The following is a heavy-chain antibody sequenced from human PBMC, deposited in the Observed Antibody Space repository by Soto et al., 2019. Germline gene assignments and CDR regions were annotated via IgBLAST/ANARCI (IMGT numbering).Heavy chain of an antibody. V-gene: IGHV4-34*01. J-gene: IGHJ6*03. CDR3: AFGNTFYYYYMDV. CDR1: GVSSSGYY. D-gene: IGHD2-2*02. CDR2: VNHSGTT. Sequence: QVQVQQWGAGLLKPSETLSLSCAVSGVSSSGYYWSWIRQPPGKGLEWVGEVNHSGTTHYSPSLKSRVTISVDTSRNQFSLRLTSVTAVDTAIYYCAFGNTFYYYYMDVWGKGTTVTVSS.